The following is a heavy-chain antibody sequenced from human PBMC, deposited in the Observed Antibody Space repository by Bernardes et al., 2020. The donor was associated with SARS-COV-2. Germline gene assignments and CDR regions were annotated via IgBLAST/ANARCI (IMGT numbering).Heavy chain of an antibody. CDR3: ARGGILAAFDI. CDR2: IGSSGFTK. J-gene: IGHJ3*02. V-gene: IGHV3-48*02. Sequence: AESLSLSCAASGFTFSSSNIHWVRQAPGQGLEWVSFIGSSGFTKYYADSLKGRFTISRDNAQNSLYLQMNSLRDEDTAVYYCARGGILAAFDIWGLGTMVTDSS. CDR1: GFTFSSSN.